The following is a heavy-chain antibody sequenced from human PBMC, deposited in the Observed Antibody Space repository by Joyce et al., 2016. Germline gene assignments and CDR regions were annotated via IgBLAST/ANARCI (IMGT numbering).Heavy chain of an antibody. CDR1: GFASFTDYS. V-gene: IGHV3-11*04. Sequence: QVQLVESGGGVAKPGGSLRLSCVASGFASFTDYSMGWIRQAPGQCLECVSYFGSSESPIYYAASVKGRFTVARDNSKNSLFLHMYNLRVEDSAVYYCARDRVQWSFGAVSNHFYMDVWGKGTAVAVAS. J-gene: IGHJ6*03. D-gene: IGHD3-16*01. CDR2: FGSSESPI. CDR3: ARDRVQWSFGAVSNHFYMDV.